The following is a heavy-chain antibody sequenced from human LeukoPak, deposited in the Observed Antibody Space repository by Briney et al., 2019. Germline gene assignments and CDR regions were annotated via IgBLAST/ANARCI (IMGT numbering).Heavy chain of an antibody. CDR1: GYTFTSYG. D-gene: IGHD2-2*01. J-gene: IGHJ6*02. CDR2: ISAYNGNT. CDR3: ARVTLSSSTSCRGCYYGMDV. Sequence: GASVKVSCKASGYTFTSYGISWVRQAPGQGLEWMGWISAYNGNTNYAQKLQGRVTMTTDTSTSTAYMELRSLRSDDTAVYYCARVTLSSSTSCRGCYYGMDVWGQGTTVTVSS. V-gene: IGHV1-18*01.